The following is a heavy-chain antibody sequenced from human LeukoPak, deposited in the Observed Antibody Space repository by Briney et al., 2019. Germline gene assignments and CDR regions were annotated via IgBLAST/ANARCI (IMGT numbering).Heavy chain of an antibody. Sequence: GASVKVSCKASGYTFTSYGISWVRQAPGQGLEWMGWISAYNGNTNYPQKLQGRVTITADKSTSTAYMELSSLRSEDTAVYYCAQWDNSLFRYWGQGTLVTVSS. V-gene: IGHV1-18*01. D-gene: IGHD1-26*01. J-gene: IGHJ4*02. CDR2: ISAYNGNT. CDR1: GYTFTSYG. CDR3: AQWDNSLFRY.